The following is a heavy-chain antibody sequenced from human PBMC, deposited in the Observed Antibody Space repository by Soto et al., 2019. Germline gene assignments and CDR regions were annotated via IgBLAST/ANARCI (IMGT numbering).Heavy chain of an antibody. CDR2: ISYDGNVA. J-gene: IGHJ4*02. CDR1: GFTFSSYG. Sequence: QVQLVESGGGVVQPGRSLRLSCAASGFTFSSYGMHWVRQAPGKGLEWVTVISYDGNVAYYADSVKGRFTISRDNSKNTLYLQMNILRTEDTAMYYCAKEGPITNWYFVYWGQGTLVTVSS. V-gene: IGHV3-30*18. CDR3: AKEGPITNWYFVY. D-gene: IGHD1-1*01.